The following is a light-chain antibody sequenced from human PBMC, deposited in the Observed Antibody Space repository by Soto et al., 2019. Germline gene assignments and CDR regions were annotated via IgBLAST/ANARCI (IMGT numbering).Light chain of an antibody. J-gene: IGLJ1*01. CDR2: DVS. V-gene: IGLV2-14*03. Sequence: QSALTQPASVSGSPGQSITISCTGTSSDVGGYNYVSWYQHHPGKAPKLMIYDVSNRPPGVSNRFSGSKSGNTASLTISGLQAEDEADYYCSSYTGTSTCVFGTGTKVTVL. CDR1: SSDVGGYNY. CDR3: SSYTGTSTCV.